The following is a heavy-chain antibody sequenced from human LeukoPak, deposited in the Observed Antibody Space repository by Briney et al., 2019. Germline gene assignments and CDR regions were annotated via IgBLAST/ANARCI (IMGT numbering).Heavy chain of an antibody. V-gene: IGHV4-30-4*08. Sequence: LRLSCAASGFTFSSYSMNWIRQPPGKGLEWIGYIYYSGSTYYNPSLKSRVTISVDTSKNQFSLKLSSVTAADTAVYYCARTLTAYNDAFDIWGQGTMVTVSS. CDR1: GFTFSSYS. J-gene: IGHJ3*02. CDR2: IYYSGST. D-gene: IGHD1-14*01. CDR3: ARTLTAYNDAFDI.